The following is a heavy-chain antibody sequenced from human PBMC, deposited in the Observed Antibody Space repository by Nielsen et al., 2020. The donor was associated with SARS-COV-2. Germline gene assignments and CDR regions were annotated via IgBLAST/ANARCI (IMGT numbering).Heavy chain of an antibody. J-gene: IGHJ4*02. V-gene: IGHV4-61*05. CDR3: ARSFYGSGSYYLPD. D-gene: IGHD3-10*01. CDR2: IYYSGST. Sequence: RQAPGKGLEWIGYIYYSGSTNYNPSLKSRVTISVDKSKNQFSLKLSSVTAADTAVYYCARSFYGSGSYYLPDWGQGTLVTVSS.